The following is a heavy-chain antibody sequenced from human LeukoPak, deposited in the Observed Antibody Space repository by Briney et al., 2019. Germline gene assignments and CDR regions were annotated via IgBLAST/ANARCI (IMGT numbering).Heavy chain of an antibody. J-gene: IGHJ6*03. V-gene: IGHV1-2*02. CDR2: INPNSGGT. D-gene: IGHD3-3*01. CDR3: ARAYYDFWSGYLDYYYYYYMDV. CDR1: GYTFTGYY. Sequence: ASVKVSCKASGYTFTGYYMHWVRQAPGQGLEWMGWINPNSGGTNYAQKFQGRVTMTRDTSISTAYMELSRLRSDDTAVYYCARAYYDFWSGYLDYYYYYYMDVWGKGTTVTVSS.